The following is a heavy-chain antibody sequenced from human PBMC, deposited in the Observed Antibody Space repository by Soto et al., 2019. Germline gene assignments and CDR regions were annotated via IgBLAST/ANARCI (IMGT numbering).Heavy chain of an antibody. CDR1: GFTFSSYG. Sequence: QVRLVESGGGVVQPGRSLRLSCAASGFTFSSYGMHWVRQAPGKGLEWVAVISYDGSNKYYADSVKGRFTISRDNSKNTLYLEMNSLRAEDTAVYYCAKDGGATTVTTGYWGQGTLVTVSS. D-gene: IGHD4-17*01. J-gene: IGHJ4*02. V-gene: IGHV3-30*18. CDR3: AKDGGATTVTTGY. CDR2: ISYDGSNK.